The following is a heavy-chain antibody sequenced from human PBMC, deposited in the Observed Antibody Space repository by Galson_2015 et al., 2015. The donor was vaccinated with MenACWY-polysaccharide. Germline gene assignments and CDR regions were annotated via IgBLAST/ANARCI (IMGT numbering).Heavy chain of an antibody. Sequence: LRLSCAASGFTFSSHWMHWVRQAPGEGRVGGSRINSQSRIVNYADTVKGRLTHSQDTPKKPLYLEINRLKAEETAIYFCARDRVDVPVIEAHTIFGYWGRGVLVTVSS. CDR3: ARDRVDVPVIEAHTIFGY. V-gene: IGHV3-74*01. CDR2: INSQSRIV. J-gene: IGHJ4*02. D-gene: IGHD2-2*01. CDR1: GFTFSSHW.